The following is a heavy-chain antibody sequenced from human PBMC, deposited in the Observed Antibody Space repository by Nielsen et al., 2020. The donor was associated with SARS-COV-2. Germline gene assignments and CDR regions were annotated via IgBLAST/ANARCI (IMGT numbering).Heavy chain of an antibody. CDR3: ARLGKEYAAMANYYYYGMDV. D-gene: IGHD5-18*01. CDR1: GWSFSGYY. V-gene: IGHV4-34*01. J-gene: IGHJ6*02. CDR2: INHSGST. Sequence: SATLSLTCAVYGWSFSGYYWSWIRQPPGKGLEWIGEINHSGSTNYNPSLKSRVTISVDTSKNQFSLKLSSVTAADTAVYYCARLGKEYAAMANYYYYGMDVWGQGTTVTVSS.